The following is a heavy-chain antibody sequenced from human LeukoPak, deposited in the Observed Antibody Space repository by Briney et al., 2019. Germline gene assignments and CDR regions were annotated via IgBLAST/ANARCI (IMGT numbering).Heavy chain of an antibody. CDR3: AKDARVRITMVWGYDS. D-gene: IGHD3-10*01. CDR1: GFTFDSYG. Sequence: GGSLRLSCAASGFTFDSYGMHWVRQAPGKRPEWVAAISYDGANKYYADSVKGRFSISRDNSKNTLYLQMNSLRAEDTAVYYCAKDARVRITMVWGYDSWGQGTLVSVSS. J-gene: IGHJ4*02. CDR2: ISYDGANK. V-gene: IGHV3-30*18.